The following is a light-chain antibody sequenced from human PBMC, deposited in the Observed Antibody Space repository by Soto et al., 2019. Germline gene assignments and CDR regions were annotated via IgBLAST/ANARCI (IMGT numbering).Light chain of an antibody. V-gene: IGLV2-8*01. CDR2: EVS. CDR3: SSYGGSLFV. Sequence: QSALTQPPSASGSPGQSVTISCTGTSSDVGGYNYVSWYQQHPGKAPKLMIYEVSKRPSGVPDRFSGSKSGNTASLTVSGLQAEDEADYCRSSYGGSLFVFGTGTKLTVL. J-gene: IGLJ1*01. CDR1: SSDVGGYNY.